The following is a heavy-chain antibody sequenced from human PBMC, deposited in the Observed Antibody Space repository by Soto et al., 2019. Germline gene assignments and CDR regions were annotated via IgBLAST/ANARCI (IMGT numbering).Heavy chain of an antibody. V-gene: IGHV3-73*01. D-gene: IGHD6-19*01. J-gene: IGHJ6*04. Sequence: EVQLVESGGGLVRPGGSLKVSCTVSGFTFSGSSIHWVRHSSGRGLEWVGRMRSGAKNFATEYGASMKGRFIISRDDSKNTAYLEMNSLTADDTAVYYCQWRDNMDVWGKGTTV. CDR3: QWRDNMDV. CDR2: MRSGAKNFAT. CDR1: GFTFSGSS.